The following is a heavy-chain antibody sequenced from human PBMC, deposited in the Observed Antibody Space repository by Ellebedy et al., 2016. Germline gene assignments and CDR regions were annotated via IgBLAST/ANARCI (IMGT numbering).Heavy chain of an antibody. CDR3: ARGTMVYTIEASGFDP. V-gene: IGHV1-8*01. D-gene: IGHD4/OR15-4a*01. CDR2: MNPNSGNT. J-gene: IGHJ5*02. Sequence: ASVKVSCKASGYTFTSYDINWVRQATGQGLEWMGWMNPNSGNTGYAQKFQGRVTMTRNTSISTAYMELSSLRSEDTAVYYCARGTMVYTIEASGFDPWGQGTLVTVSS. CDR1: GYTFTSYD.